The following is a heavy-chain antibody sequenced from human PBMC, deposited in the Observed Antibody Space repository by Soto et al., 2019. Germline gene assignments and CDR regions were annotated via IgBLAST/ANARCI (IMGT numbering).Heavy chain of an antibody. J-gene: IGHJ3*02. CDR1: GYPVTAYY. D-gene: IGHD3-3*01. Sequence: QLHLVQSGAVVKKPGASVTVSCSASGYPVTAYYMHWVRQAPGRGLEWMGGINPATGAAKYTQTFRGGVTMTRDTSTSTVFRELSGLPSEDTAVFYCARGGGVGVAGSAAFDMWGQGTLVTVSS. CDR2: INPATGAA. V-gene: IGHV1-2*02. CDR3: ARGGGVGVAGSAAFDM.